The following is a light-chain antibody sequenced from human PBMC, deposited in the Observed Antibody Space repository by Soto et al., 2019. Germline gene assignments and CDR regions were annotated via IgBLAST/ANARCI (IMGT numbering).Light chain of an antibody. CDR2: GVS. Sequence: EIVLTHSPGTLSLSPGERATLSCRASQSVSSSYLAWYQQKPGQAPRLLIYGVSTRANGVPARFSGSGSGTVCTLTISSLQSEDVAVYYCQQYNNWPLTFGGGTKVDI. J-gene: IGKJ4*01. CDR1: QSVSSSY. CDR3: QQYNNWPLT. V-gene: IGKV3-15*01.